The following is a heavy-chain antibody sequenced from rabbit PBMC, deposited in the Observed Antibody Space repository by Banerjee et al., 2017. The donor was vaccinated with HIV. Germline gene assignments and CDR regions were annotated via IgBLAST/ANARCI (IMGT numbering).Heavy chain of an antibody. CDR2: IYADGSGNT. CDR1: GFSFSSGYY. J-gene: IGHJ4*01. V-gene: IGHV1S40*01. D-gene: IGHD3-3*01. CDR3: ARGLVAGVLDL. Sequence: QSLEESGGDLVKPGASLTLTCTASGFSFSSGYYMCWVRQAPGKGLEWIAFIYADGSGNTYYANWAKGRFTISKTSSTTVTLQMTSLTAADTATYFCARGLVAGVLDLWGPGTLVTVS.